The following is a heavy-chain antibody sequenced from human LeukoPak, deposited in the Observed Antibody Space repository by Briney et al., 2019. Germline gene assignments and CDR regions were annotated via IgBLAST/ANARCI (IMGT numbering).Heavy chain of an antibody. Sequence: GESLKISCKGSGHSFSSDWIGWVRQMPGKGLEWMGIIYPGDSYTTYSPSLQGQVTISADKSLSTAYLQWSSLKASDTAMYYCARQREGYFDYWGQGTLVTVSS. CDR1: GHSFSSDW. V-gene: IGHV5-51*01. CDR3: ARQREGYFDY. J-gene: IGHJ4*02. CDR2: IYPGDSYT.